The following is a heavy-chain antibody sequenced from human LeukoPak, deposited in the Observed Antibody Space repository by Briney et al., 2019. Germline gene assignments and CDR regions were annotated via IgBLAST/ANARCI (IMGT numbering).Heavy chain of an antibody. CDR2: ISGSGGST. CDR1: GFTFGSYA. CDR3: AKEYSGSYSGDY. D-gene: IGHD1-26*01. J-gene: IGHJ4*02. Sequence: GGSLRLSXAASGFTFGSYAMSWVRQAPGKGLEWVSAISGSGGSTYYADSVKGRFTISRDNSKNTLYLQMNSLRAEDTAVYYCAKEYSGSYSGDYWGQGTLVTVSS. V-gene: IGHV3-23*01.